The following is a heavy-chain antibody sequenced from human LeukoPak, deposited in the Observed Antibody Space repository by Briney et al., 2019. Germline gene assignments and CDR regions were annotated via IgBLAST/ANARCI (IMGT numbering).Heavy chain of an antibody. D-gene: IGHD3-22*01. CDR1: GGSISSGGYY. J-gene: IGHJ4*02. CDR2: IYYSGST. V-gene: IGHV4-31*03. CDR3: ARVHSSGYYYYHYFDY. Sequence: KPSETLSLTCTVSGGSISSGGYYWSWIRQHPGKGLEWIGYIYYSGSTYYNPSLKSRVTISVDTSKNQFSLKLSSVTAADTAVYYCARVHSSGYYYYHYFDYWGQGTLVTVSS.